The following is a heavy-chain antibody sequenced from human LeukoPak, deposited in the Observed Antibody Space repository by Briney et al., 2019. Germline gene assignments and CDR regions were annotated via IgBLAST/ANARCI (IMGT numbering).Heavy chain of an antibody. J-gene: IGHJ4*02. D-gene: IGHD6-19*01. V-gene: IGHV3-30*18. CDR1: GFTFTTYA. CDR3: VKQTLSSGLDY. Sequence: GGSLRLSCAASGFTFTTYAMHWVRQAPGKGLEWVAVISSDISYRSYADSVKGRFSISRDNSKNTLNLQMDSLRADDTAVYYCVKQTLSSGLDYWGQGTLVTVSS. CDR2: ISSDISYR.